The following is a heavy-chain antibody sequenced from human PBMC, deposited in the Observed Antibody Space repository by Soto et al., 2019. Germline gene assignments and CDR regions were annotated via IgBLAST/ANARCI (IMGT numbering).Heavy chain of an antibody. J-gene: IGHJ4*02. CDR3: ARDSLGYGSGSYYNLDY. Sequence: ASVKVSCKASGYTFTSYAMHWVRQATGQRLEWMGWINAGNGNTKYSQKFQGRVTITRDTSASTAYMELSSLRSEDTAVYYCARDSLGYGSGSYYNLDYWGQGTLVTVSS. D-gene: IGHD3-10*01. CDR2: INAGNGNT. CDR1: GYTFTSYA. V-gene: IGHV1-3*01.